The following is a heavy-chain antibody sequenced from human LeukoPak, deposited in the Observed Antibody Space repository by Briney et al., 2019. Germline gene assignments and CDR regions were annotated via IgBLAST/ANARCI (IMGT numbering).Heavy chain of an antibody. Sequence: SGTLSLTCTVSGGSISSYYWSWIRQPPGKGLEWIGYIYYSGSTNYNPSLKSRVTISVDTSKNQFSLKLSSVTAADTAVYYCARGLKMYYPPLYYFDYWGQGTLVTVSS. CDR1: GGSISSYY. V-gene: IGHV4-59*12. J-gene: IGHJ4*02. D-gene: IGHD2-8*01. CDR3: ARGLKMYYPPLYYFDY. CDR2: IYYSGST.